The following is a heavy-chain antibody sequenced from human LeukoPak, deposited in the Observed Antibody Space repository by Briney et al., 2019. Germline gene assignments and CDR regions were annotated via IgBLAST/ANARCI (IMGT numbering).Heavy chain of an antibody. V-gene: IGHV3-49*04. Sequence: GGSLRLSCAASGFTFSSYAMSWVRQAPGKGLEWVGFIRSKPYGWTTEYAASVKGRFTISRDDSESIAYLQMNSLKTEDTAVYYCTRGDYYDSGGYYFLFDYWGQGTLVAVSS. D-gene: IGHD3-22*01. J-gene: IGHJ4*02. CDR1: GFTFSSYA. CDR2: IRSKPYGWTT. CDR3: TRGDYYDSGGYYFLFDY.